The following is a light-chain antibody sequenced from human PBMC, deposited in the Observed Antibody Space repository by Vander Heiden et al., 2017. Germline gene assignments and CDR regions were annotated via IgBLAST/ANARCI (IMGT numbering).Light chain of an antibody. J-gene: IGKJ1*01. CDR3: QQYDGSPWT. Sequence: ETVLTQSPGTLSLSPGERATLSCRASQSVSSGYLAWFQKKPGQAPRLVIYGATSRATGIPDRFSGSGSGTDFTLTISRLEPEDFAVYYCQQYDGSPWTFGQGTKVEVK. CDR1: QSVSSGY. CDR2: GAT. V-gene: IGKV3-20*01.